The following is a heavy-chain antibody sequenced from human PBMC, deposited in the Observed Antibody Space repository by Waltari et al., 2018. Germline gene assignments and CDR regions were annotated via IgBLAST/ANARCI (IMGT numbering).Heavy chain of an antibody. CDR2: IQPTDSDT. CDR1: GYNFVDYW. Sequence: VQLVQSGAEVKNPGESLKLSCQVSGYNFVDYWIAWLRQMPGKGLEWMGNIQPTDSDTRYSPSFQGQVTISVDKSLNTAYLQWSSLKASDTAVYFCARGGTIKQFFHWSTYFYFDTWGQGALVTVSS. V-gene: IGHV5-51*01. D-gene: IGHD3-9*01. CDR3: ARGGTIKQFFHWSTYFYFDT. J-gene: IGHJ4*02.